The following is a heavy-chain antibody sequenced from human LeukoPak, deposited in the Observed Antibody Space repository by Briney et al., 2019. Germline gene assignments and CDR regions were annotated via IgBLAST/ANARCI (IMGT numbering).Heavy chain of an antibody. J-gene: IGHJ1*01. Sequence: PGGSLRLSCAASGFPFRSYAMSWVRQAPGKGLEWVSAISGSGGSTYYADSVKGRFTISRDNSKNTLYLQMNSLRAEDTAVYYCAKEGGGQWLVPPLDFQHWGQGTLVTVSS. V-gene: IGHV3-23*01. CDR2: ISGSGGST. CDR3: AKEGGGQWLVPPLDFQH. CDR1: GFPFRSYA. D-gene: IGHD6-19*01.